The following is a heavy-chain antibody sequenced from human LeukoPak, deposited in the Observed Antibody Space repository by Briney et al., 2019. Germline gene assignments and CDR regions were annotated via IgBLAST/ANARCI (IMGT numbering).Heavy chain of an antibody. V-gene: IGHV4-39*01. D-gene: IGHD3-22*01. CDR1: GGSISSSNYY. Sequence: SETLSLTCTVSGGSISSSNYYWAWIRQPPGKGLEYIGSSYYSGRTYYNPSLKSRVTISVDTSKNQFSLKLSFVTAADTAVYYCARRYHYYDGSGVYYFDYWGQGTLVTVSS. J-gene: IGHJ4*02. CDR3: ARRYHYYDGSGVYYFDY. CDR2: SYYSGRT.